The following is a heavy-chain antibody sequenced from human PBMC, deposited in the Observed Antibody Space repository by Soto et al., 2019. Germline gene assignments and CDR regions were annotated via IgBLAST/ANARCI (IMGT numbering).Heavy chain of an antibody. CDR2: IKQDGSEK. V-gene: IGHV3-7*01. CDR1: GFTCSSYW. Sequence: HPGGSLRLSCAASGFTCSSYWMSWVRQAPGKGLERVANIKQDGSEKYYVDSVKGRFTISRNNAKNSLYLQMNSLRADDTAVYYCARSRPEAMRGLDYWGQGTLVTVSS. J-gene: IGHJ4*02. CDR3: ARSRPEAMRGLDY.